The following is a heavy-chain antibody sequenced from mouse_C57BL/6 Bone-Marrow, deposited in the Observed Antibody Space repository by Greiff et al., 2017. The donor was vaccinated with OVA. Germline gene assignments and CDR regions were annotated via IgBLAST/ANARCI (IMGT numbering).Heavy chain of an antibody. CDR3: ASHYDPWYFDV. CDR1: GYNFTSYW. V-gene: IGHV1-69*01. D-gene: IGHD2-4*01. J-gene: IGHJ1*03. CDR2: IDPSDSYT. Sequence: QVQLQQPGAELVMPGASVKLSCKASGYNFTSYWMHWVKQRPGQGLEWIGEIDPSDSYTNYNQKFKGKSTLTVDKSSSTAYMQLSSLTSEDSAVYYCASHYDPWYFDVWGTGTTVTVSS.